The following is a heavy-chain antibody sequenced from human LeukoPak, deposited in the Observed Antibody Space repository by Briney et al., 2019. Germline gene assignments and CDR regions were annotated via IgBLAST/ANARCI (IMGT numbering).Heavy chain of an antibody. V-gene: IGHV1-2*02. CDR1: GYTFTGYY. D-gene: IGHD5-12*01. Sequence: ASVKVSCKACGYTFTGYYMHWVRQAPGQGLEWMGWINTNSGGTNYAQKFQGRVTMTRDTSISTAYMELSSLRSDDTAVYYCARDGGYSGYDYWGQGTLVTVSS. J-gene: IGHJ4*02. CDR3: ARDGGYSGYDY. CDR2: INTNSGGT.